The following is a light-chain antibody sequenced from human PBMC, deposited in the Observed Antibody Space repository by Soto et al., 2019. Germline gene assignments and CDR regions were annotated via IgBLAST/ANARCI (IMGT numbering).Light chain of an antibody. CDR3: SSYAGSSTWV. CDR1: SSDIGAYNF. J-gene: IGLJ2*01. Sequence: QSAPTQPPSASGSPGQSATISCTGSSSDIGAYNFVSWYQQYPGKAPKLIIYEVTKRPSGVPDRFSGSKSGNTASLTVSGLQTEDEADYYCSSYAGSSTWVFGGGTKL. V-gene: IGLV2-8*01. CDR2: EVT.